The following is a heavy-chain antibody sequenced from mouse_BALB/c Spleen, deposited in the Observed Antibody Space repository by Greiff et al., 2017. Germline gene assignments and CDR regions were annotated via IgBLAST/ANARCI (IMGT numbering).Heavy chain of an antibody. CDR3: ATYYGIFAY. D-gene: IGHD2-10*01. CDR1: GFAFSSYD. Sequence: DVKLVESGGGLVKPGGSLKLSCAASGFAFSSYDMSWVRQTPEKRLEWVAYISSGGGSTYYPDTVKGRFTISRDNAKNTLYLQMSSLKSEDTAMYYCATYYGIFAYWGQGTLVTVSA. J-gene: IGHJ3*01. V-gene: IGHV5-12-1*01. CDR2: ISSGGGST.